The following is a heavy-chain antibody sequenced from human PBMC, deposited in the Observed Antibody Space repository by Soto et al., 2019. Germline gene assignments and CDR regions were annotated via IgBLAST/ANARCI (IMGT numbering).Heavy chain of an antibody. D-gene: IGHD1-1*01. J-gene: IGHJ4*02. CDR2: ISYDGSNK. CDR1: GFTFSSYA. CDR3: ARPPLLREEMATTHHIFDY. V-gene: IGHV3-30-3*01. Sequence: GGSLRLSCAASGFTFSSYAMHWVRQAPGKGLEWVAVISYDGSNKYYADSVKGRFTISRDNSKNTLYLQMNSLRAEDTAVYYCARPPLLREEMATTHHIFDYWGQGTLVTVSS.